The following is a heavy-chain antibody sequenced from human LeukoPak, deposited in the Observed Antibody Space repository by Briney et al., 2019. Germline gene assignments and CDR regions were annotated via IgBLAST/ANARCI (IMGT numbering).Heavy chain of an antibody. CDR2: ISGSGGST. J-gene: IGHJ4*02. CDR3: AKDFMTTVTLKWGY. D-gene: IGHD4-4*01. CDR1: GFTFSIYA. Sequence: GGSLRLSCAASGFTFSIYAMSWVRQAPGKGLEWVSAISGSGGSTYYADSVKGRFTISRDNSKNTLYLQMNSLRAEDTAVYYCAKDFMTTVTLKWGYWGQGTLVTVSS. V-gene: IGHV3-23*01.